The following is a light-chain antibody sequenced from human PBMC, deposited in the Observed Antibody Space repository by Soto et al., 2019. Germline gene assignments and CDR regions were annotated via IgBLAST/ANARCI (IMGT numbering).Light chain of an antibody. CDR1: SSNIGSNY. J-gene: IGLJ2*01. CDR3: AAWDDSLSGVV. V-gene: IGLV1-47*01. Sequence: QSVLTQPPSASGTPGQRVTISCSGSSSNIGSNYVFWYQHLPGTAPKLLIYRNNQRPSGVPDRFSGSKSGTSASLAISGLRSEDENYYYCAAWDDSLSGVVFGGGTKLTVL. CDR2: RNN.